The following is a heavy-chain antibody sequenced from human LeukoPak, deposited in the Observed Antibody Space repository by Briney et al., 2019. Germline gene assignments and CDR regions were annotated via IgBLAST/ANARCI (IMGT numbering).Heavy chain of an antibody. Sequence: GGSLRLSCAASGFTFSSYAMHWVRQAPGKGLEWVAVISYDGSNKYYADSVKGRFTISRDNSKNTLYLQMNSLRAEDTAVYYCARGPGGDYTRKYFDYWGQGTLVTVSS. J-gene: IGHJ4*02. CDR2: ISYDGSNK. CDR1: GFTFSSYA. D-gene: IGHD4-17*01. CDR3: ARGPGGDYTRKYFDY. V-gene: IGHV3-30-3*01.